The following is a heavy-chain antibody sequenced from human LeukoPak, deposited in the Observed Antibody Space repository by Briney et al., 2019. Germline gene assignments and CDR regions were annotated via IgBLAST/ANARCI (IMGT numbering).Heavy chain of an antibody. D-gene: IGHD3-22*01. Sequence: SLRLSCAASGFTFNDHAMYWVRQAPGKGLEWVSGINWNSDNIGYADSVKGRFTISRDDAKNSLFLRMNSLRTEDTALYYCARASYYYDTTGLGAVDIWGQGTTVTVSS. CDR3: ARASYYYDTTGLGAVDI. J-gene: IGHJ3*02. V-gene: IGHV3-9*01. CDR2: INWNSDNI. CDR1: GFTFNDHA.